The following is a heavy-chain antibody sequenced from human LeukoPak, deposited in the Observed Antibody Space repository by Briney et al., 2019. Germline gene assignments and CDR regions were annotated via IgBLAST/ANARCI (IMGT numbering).Heavy chain of an antibody. Sequence: GGSLRLSCSVSEFTVSANYMTWVRQAPGKGLEWVSVIYAGAATCCADGTTFYADSVKGRFTISRDNSKNMLYLQMNSLRGDDTAVYYCASSFYRDSNGYDRPPAYWGQGTLVTVSS. D-gene: IGHD3-22*01. CDR3: ASSFYRDSNGYDRPPAY. CDR2: IYAGAATCCADGTT. J-gene: IGHJ4*02. V-gene: IGHV3-53*05. CDR1: EFTVSANY.